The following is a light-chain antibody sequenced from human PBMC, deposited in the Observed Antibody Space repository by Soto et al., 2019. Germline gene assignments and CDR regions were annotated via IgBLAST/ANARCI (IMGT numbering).Light chain of an antibody. CDR2: SDD. Sequence: HSVLTHPASASGTPGQGVTRASSGSISNIGSKTVKWYQQFPGTAPHLLIYSDDQRPSGVPDRFSGSKSGTSASLAISGLQAEHEADYYCAAWADSLSGYVFGTGPKVTVL. J-gene: IGLJ1*01. CDR3: AAWADSLSGYV. V-gene: IGLV1-44*01. CDR1: ISNIGSKT.